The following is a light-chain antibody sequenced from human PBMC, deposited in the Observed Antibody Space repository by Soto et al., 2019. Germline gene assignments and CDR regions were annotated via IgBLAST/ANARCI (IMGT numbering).Light chain of an antibody. CDR1: QGISSY. CDR3: QKYNSAPLT. Sequence: DIPMTQSPSSLSASVGDRVTITCRASQGISSYLAWYQQKSGKVPRLLIYAASTLQSGVPSRFSGSGSGTDFTLTITSLQPDDVATYYCQKYNSAPLTFGGGTKVEIK. J-gene: IGKJ4*01. CDR2: AAS. V-gene: IGKV1-27*01.